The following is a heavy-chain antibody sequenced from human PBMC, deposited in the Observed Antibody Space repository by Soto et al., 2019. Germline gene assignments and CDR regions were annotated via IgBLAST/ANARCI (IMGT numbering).Heavy chain of an antibody. J-gene: IGHJ5*02. CDR1: GGSISSGDYY. V-gene: IGHV4-30-4*01. CDR2: IYYSGST. CDR3: GRFRVSTMNVDP. Sequence: QVQLQESGPGLVKPSQTLSVTCTVSGGSISSGDYYWSWIRQPPGKGLEWIGYIYYSGSTYYNPSLKSRVTISVDTSKNQFSLKLSSVTAADTAVYYCGRFRVSTMNVDPWGQGTLVTVSS. D-gene: IGHD3-3*01.